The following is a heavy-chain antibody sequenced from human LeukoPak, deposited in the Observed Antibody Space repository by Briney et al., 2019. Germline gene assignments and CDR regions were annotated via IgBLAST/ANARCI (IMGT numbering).Heavy chain of an antibody. D-gene: IGHD4-17*01. V-gene: IGHV4-34*01. Sequence: SETLSLTCAVYGGSFSGYYWSWIRQPPGKGLEWIGEINHSGSTNYNPSLKSRVTMSVDTSKNQFSLKLSSVTAADTAVYYCVRDYGNFVQGNWGQGTLVTVSS. CDR2: INHSGST. CDR1: GGSFSGYY. CDR3: VRDYGNFVQGN. J-gene: IGHJ4*02.